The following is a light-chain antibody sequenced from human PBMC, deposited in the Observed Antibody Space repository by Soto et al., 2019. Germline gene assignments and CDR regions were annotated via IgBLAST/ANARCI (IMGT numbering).Light chain of an antibody. CDR3: QQYGTSPFT. CDR1: QSVAYTY. CDR2: GAS. V-gene: IGKV3-20*01. Sequence: EIVFTQSPATLSLSPGERATLSCRASQSVAYTYLAWFQQKPGQAPRLLIYGASNRATGIPDGFSGSGSGTDFTLTISRLEPEDFAVYYCQQYGTSPFTFGPGTKVDIK. J-gene: IGKJ3*01.